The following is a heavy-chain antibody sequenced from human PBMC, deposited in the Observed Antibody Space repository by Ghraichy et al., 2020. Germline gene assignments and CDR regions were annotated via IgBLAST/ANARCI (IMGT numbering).Heavy chain of an antibody. V-gene: IGHV3-30-3*01. CDR3: ARVYYASGNYGFDF. CDR2: ISNDGSEK. D-gene: IGHD3-16*01. Sequence: GVSLRLSCAASGFSFRSYGMHWVRQAPGRGLEWVAVISNDGSEKYYTDSAKGRFTIFRDNSKNTLSLQMNSPRGDDTAVYYCARVYYASGNYGFDFWGQGTLVTVSS. CDR1: GFSFRSYG. J-gene: IGHJ4*02.